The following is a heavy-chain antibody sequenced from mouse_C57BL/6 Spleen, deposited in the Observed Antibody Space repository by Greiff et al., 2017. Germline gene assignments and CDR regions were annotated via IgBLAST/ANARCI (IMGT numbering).Heavy chain of an antibody. CDR2: ISSGGSYT. V-gene: IGHV5-6*01. CDR1: GFTFSSYG. Sequence: EVQRVESGGDLVKPGGSLKLSCAASGFTFSSYGMSWVRQTPDKRLEWVATISSGGSYTYYPDSVKGRFTISRDNAKNTLYLQMSSLKSEDTAMYYCARQGLRGYFDYWGQGTTLTVSS. D-gene: IGHD2-4*01. J-gene: IGHJ2*01. CDR3: ARQGLRGYFDY.